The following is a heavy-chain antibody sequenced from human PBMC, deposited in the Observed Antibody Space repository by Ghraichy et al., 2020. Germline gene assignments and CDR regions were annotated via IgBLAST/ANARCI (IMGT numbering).Heavy chain of an antibody. V-gene: IGHV3-74*03. CDR1: GFTISSCW. CDR2: INEDGSHT. Sequence: LSLTCAASGFTISSCWMHWVRQAPGKGLVWVSRINEDGSHTTYADSVKGRFSISRDSAKNTVYLQMNSLGAEDAAIYYCARAAPYCVGTTCLDYWGQGTLVTVSS. D-gene: IGHD2-21*01. CDR3: ARAAPYCVGTTCLDY. J-gene: IGHJ4*02.